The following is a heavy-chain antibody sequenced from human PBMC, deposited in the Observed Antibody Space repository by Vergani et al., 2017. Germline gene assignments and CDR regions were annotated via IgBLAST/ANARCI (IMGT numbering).Heavy chain of an antibody. D-gene: IGHD5-18*01. CDR1: GYTFTSYY. V-gene: IGHV1-46*01. CDR2: INPSGGST. J-gene: IGHJ4*02. CDR3: ARDGGGGYSYGFSFDY. Sequence: QVQLVQSGAEVKKPGASVKVSCKASGYTFTSYYMHWVRQAPGQGLEWMGIINPSGGSTSYAQKFQGRVTMTRDTSTSTVYMELSSLRSEDTAVYYCARDGGGGYSYGFSFDYWGQGTLVTVSS.